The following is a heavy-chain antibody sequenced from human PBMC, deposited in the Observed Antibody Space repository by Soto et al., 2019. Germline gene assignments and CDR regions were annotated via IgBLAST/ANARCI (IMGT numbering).Heavy chain of an antibody. Sequence: QVQVVQSGPELKKPGASVKVSCKAQGYIFTKCGIGWVRQAPGHGLEWMGLINVYNGDRKVAQKFQDRVSMTTDTATDTAYMELKSLRSGDTAVYYCARLQLGGDRMLNWFDPWGQGTLVTVSS. J-gene: IGHJ5*02. D-gene: IGHD2-21*02. V-gene: IGHV1-18*01. CDR2: INVYNGDR. CDR3: ARLQLGGDRMLNWFDP. CDR1: GYIFTKCG.